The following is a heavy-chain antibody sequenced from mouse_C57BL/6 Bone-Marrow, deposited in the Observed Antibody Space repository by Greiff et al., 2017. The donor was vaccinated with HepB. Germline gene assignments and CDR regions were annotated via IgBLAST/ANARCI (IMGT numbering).Heavy chain of an antibody. CDR1: GFTFSSYG. D-gene: IGHD2-1*01. CDR3: ARRDLLLY. V-gene: IGHV5-6*01. Sequence: EVQVVESGGDLVKPGGSLKLSCAASGFTFSSYGMSWVRQTPDKRLEWVATISSGGSYTYYPDSVKGRFTISRDNAKNTLYLQMSSLKSEDTAMYYCARRDLLLYWGQGTSVTVSS. J-gene: IGHJ4*01. CDR2: ISSGGSYT.